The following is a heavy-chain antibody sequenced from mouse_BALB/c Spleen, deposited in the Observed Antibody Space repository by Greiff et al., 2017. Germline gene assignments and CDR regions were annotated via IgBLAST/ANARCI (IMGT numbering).Heavy chain of an antibody. CDR1: GYTFTDYE. CDR2: IDPETGGT. Sequence: VQLQQSGAELVRPGASVTLSCKASGYTFTDYEMHWVKQTPVHGLEWIGAIDPETGGTAYNQKFKGKATLTADKSSSTAYMELRSLTSEDTAVYYCNAGILRSSHRDYYAMDYWGQGTSVTVSS. CDR3: NAGILRSSHRDYYAMDY. D-gene: IGHD1-1*01. J-gene: IGHJ4*01. V-gene: IGHV1-15*01.